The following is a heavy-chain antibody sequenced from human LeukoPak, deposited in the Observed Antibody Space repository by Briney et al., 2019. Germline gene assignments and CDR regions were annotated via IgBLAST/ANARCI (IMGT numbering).Heavy chain of an antibody. Sequence: AASLKVSCKASGYTFTNYHINWVRQAPGQGLEWMGWINPNTGDRGYAQKFQGRVSITGDTSISTAYMELGSPRSEDTAVYFCARTTSLTASGYDYWGQGTLVTVSS. V-gene: IGHV1-8*03. CDR1: GYTFTNYH. CDR3: ARTTSLTASGYDY. J-gene: IGHJ4*02. D-gene: IGHD4-17*01. CDR2: INPNTGDR.